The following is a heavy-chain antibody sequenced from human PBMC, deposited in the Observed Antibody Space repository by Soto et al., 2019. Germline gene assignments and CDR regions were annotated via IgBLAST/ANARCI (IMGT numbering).Heavy chain of an antibody. D-gene: IGHD2-21*02. V-gene: IGHV4-4*07. Sequence: RSETLSLTCTVSGGSITDYSWVWIRQPAGKGLEWIGRIFSSGSTNYNPSLKGRITMSLDTSKNQFSLKLNSATATDTAVYFCARDQGVGVTADNWFDPWGQGILVTVSS. CDR3: ARDQGVGVTADNWFDP. J-gene: IGHJ5*02. CDR2: IFSSGST. CDR1: GGSITDYS.